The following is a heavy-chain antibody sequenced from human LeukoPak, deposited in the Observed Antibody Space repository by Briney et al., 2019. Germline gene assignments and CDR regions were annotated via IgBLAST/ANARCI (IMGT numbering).Heavy chain of an antibody. V-gene: IGHV3-30*02. CDR3: AKDTTPPKAGLDP. CDR2: IRYDGSNK. CDR1: GFTFSSSG. D-gene: IGHD1-14*01. Sequence: GGSLRLSCAASGFTFSSSGMHWVRQAPGKGLEWVAFIRYDGSNKYYADSVKGRFTISRDNSKNTLYLQMNSLRAEDTAVYYCAKDTTPPKAGLDPLGQGTLGTGSS. J-gene: IGHJ5*02.